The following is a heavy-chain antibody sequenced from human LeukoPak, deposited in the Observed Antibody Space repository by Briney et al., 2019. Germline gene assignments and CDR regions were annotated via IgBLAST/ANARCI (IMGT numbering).Heavy chain of an antibody. CDR2: IGGYGTYI. J-gene: IGHJ3*02. CDR3: ARDFPTVTTAGAFDI. CDR1: GFTFSAYS. V-gene: IGHV3-21*01. D-gene: IGHD4-17*01. Sequence: GGSLRLSCAASGFTFSAYSMNWVRQAPGKGLEWVSSIGGYGTYIYYADSVKGRFTISRDNAKNSLYLQMNSLRAEDTAVYYCARDFPTVTTAGAFDIWGQGTMVTVSS.